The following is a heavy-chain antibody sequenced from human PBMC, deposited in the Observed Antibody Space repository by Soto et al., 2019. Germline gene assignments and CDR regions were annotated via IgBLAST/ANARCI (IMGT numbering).Heavy chain of an antibody. CDR2: VSGGSGST. D-gene: IGHD1-1*01. CDR3: AKWNGYGDY. CDR1: GFSFSTYG. V-gene: IGHV3-23*01. Sequence: PGGSLRLSCAVSGFSFSTYGVTWVRQAPGKGLEWVSGVSGGSGSTHYADSVKGRFTITGDNSNNTVYLQMSSLRVEDTAVYYCAKWNGYGDYWGQGTLVTVSS. J-gene: IGHJ4*02.